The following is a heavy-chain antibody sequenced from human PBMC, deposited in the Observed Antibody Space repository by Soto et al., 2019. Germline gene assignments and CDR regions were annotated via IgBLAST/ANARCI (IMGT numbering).Heavy chain of an antibody. CDR3: GRDGLEYSYGYVFGIDY. J-gene: IGHJ4*02. V-gene: IGHV1-69*12. CDR1: GGTFSNYA. Sequence: QVQLVQSGAEVKKPGSSVKVSCKASGGTFSNYAISWVRQAPGQGLEWMGGIIPIFGTANYAQKFQGRVTITADESTSTAYMELSSLRSEDTAIYYCGRDGLEYSYGYVFGIDYWGQGTLVTVSS. CDR2: IIPIFGTA. D-gene: IGHD5-18*01.